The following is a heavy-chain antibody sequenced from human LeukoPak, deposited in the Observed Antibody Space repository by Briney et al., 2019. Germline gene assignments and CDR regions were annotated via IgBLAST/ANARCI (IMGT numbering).Heavy chain of an antibody. Sequence: GGSLRLSCAASGFTFDDYAMHWVRQAPGKGLEWVSGISWNSGSIGYADSVKGRFTISRDNAKNSLYLQMNSLRAEDTAVYYCARVGITIFGVAPLTLDPWGQGTLVTVSS. CDR3: ARVGITIFGVAPLTLDP. CDR2: ISWNSGSI. V-gene: IGHV3-9*01. J-gene: IGHJ5*02. CDR1: GFTFDDYA. D-gene: IGHD3-3*01.